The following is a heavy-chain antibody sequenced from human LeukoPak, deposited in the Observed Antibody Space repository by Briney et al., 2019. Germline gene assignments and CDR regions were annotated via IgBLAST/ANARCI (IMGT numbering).Heavy chain of an antibody. CDR3: ATKKVGAANDVFDI. CDR1: GFTFSSSG. J-gene: IGHJ3*02. Sequence: PGGSLRLSCVTSGFTFSSSGMNWVRQAPGKGLEWVSYISSSSNTMYYADSVKGRFTISRDNAKNSLYLQMNSLRAEDTAVYYCATKKVGAANDVFDIWGQGTMVTVSS. CDR2: ISSSSNTM. V-gene: IGHV3-48*04. D-gene: IGHD1-26*01.